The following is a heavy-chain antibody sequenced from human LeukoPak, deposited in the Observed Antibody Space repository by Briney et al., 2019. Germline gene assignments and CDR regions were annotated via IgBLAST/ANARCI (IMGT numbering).Heavy chain of an antibody. J-gene: IGHJ6*03. Sequence: GGSVRLSCAASGFTFSRYEMIWLRQAPGKGLEWVSYISSSGDTIYYAVSVKGRVTISRDKAKNSLFLQMNSLRAEDTAVYYCARYCSSTSCYSRKYYYYYMDVWGKGATVTVSS. CDR2: ISSSGDTI. D-gene: IGHD2-2*01. CDR3: ARYCSSTSCYSRKYYYYYMDV. V-gene: IGHV3-48*03. CDR1: GFTFSRYE.